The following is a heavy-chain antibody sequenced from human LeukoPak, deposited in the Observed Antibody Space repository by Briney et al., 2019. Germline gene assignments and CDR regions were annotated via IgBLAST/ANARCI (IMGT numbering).Heavy chain of an antibody. Sequence: GGSLRLSCAASGFTFSSYGMHWVRQAPGKGLEWVAVISYDGSNKYYADSVKGRFTISRDNSKNTLYLQMNSLRAEDTAVYYCAKGGYYGSGSYYNPYYYYYMDVWGKGTTVTISS. CDR3: AKGGYYGSGSYYNPYYYYYMDV. D-gene: IGHD3-10*01. J-gene: IGHJ6*03. CDR1: GFTFSSYG. CDR2: ISYDGSNK. V-gene: IGHV3-30*18.